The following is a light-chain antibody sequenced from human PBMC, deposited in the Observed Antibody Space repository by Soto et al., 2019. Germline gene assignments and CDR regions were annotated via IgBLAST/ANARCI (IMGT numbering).Light chain of an antibody. Sequence: PSTLSGSVVDRVTITCRASQTISSWLAWYQQKPGKAPKLLIYKASTLKSGVPSRFSGSGSGTEFTLTISSLQPDDFATYYCQQYSTYTPRTCGQGTKVEIK. CDR2: KAS. CDR1: QTISSW. V-gene: IGKV1-5*03. CDR3: QQYSTYTPRT. J-gene: IGKJ1*01.